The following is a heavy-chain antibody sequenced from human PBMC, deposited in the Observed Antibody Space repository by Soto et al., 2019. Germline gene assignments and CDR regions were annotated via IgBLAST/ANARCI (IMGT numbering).Heavy chain of an antibody. V-gene: IGHV4-34*01. J-gene: IGHJ4*02. CDR3: AREGYCSGGSCYSRTLDY. D-gene: IGHD2-15*01. CDR2: INHSGST. Sequence: QVQLQQWGAGLLKPSETLSLTCAVYGGSFSGYYWSWIRQPPGKGLEWSGEINHSGSTNYNTSLKSRVTISVDTSKNQFSLKLSSVTAAHTAVYYCAREGYCSGGSCYSRTLDYWGQGTLVTVSS. CDR1: GGSFSGYY.